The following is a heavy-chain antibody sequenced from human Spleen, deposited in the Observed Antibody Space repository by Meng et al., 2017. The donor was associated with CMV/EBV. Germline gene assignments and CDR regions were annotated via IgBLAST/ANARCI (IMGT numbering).Heavy chain of an antibody. J-gene: IGHJ6*02. V-gene: IGHV3-11*01. CDR3: ARDLSHRYVDRPGNYGMDV. Sequence: FIDYYMGWIRQAPGKGLEWVSDISSSGSTIYYADSVKGRFTISRDNAKNSLYLQMNSLRAEDTAVYYCARDLSHRYVDRPGNYGMDVWGQGTTVTVSS. CDR1: FIDYY. D-gene: IGHD3-9*01. CDR2: ISSSGSTI.